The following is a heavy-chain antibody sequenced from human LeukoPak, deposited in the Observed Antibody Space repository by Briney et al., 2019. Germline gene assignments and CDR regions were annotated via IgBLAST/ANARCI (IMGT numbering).Heavy chain of an antibody. D-gene: IGHD3-10*01. CDR3: ASLSFPSDTKYHYGSGSYYIEDY. CDR1: GYTFTGYY. Sequence: ASVKVSCKASGYTFTGYYIHWVRQAPGQGLEWMGWINPNSGGTNYAQKFQGRVTMTRDTSISTAYMELSRLRSDDTAVYYCASLSFPSDTKYHYGSGSYYIEDYWGQGTLVTVSS. CDR2: INPNSGGT. J-gene: IGHJ4*02. V-gene: IGHV1-2*02.